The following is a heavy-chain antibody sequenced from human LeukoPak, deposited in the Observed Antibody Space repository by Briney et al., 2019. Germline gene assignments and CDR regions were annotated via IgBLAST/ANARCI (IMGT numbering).Heavy chain of an antibody. CDR3: ARFDWYYYDSSGLIGFDP. CDR2: ITIYNGDT. CDR1: GYTFTDNV. Sequence: ASVKVSCKTSGYTFTDNVISWVRQAPGQGLEWMGWITIYNGDTNYAQKLQGRVTMTTDTSTSTAYMELRSLRSDDTAVYYCARFDWYYYDSSGLIGFDPWGQGTLVTVSS. D-gene: IGHD3-22*01. J-gene: IGHJ5*02. V-gene: IGHV1-18*01.